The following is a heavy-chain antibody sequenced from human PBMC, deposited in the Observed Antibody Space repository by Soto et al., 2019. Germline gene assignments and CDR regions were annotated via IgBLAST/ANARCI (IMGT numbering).Heavy chain of an antibody. D-gene: IGHD3-9*01. CDR2: IYHSGST. V-gene: IGHV4-4*02. Sequence: SETLSLTCAVSGGSISSSNWWSWVRQPPGKGLEWIGEIYHSGSTNYNPSLKSRVTISVDKSKNQFSLKLSSVTAADTAVYYCARHPHHYDILTGDREWQALDYWXQGXLVXVSS. CDR1: GGSISSSNW. CDR3: ARHPHHYDILTGDREWQALDY. J-gene: IGHJ4*02.